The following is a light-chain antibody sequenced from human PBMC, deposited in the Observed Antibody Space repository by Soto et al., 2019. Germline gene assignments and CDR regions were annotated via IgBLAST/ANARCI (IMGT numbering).Light chain of an antibody. CDR3: AAWDDSLSGWV. CDR2: RNN. CDR1: SSNIGSDY. J-gene: IGLJ3*02. V-gene: IGLV1-47*01. Sequence: QSVLTQPPSASGTPGQRVTISCSGSSSNIGSDYVYWYQQLPGTAPQLLIYRNNQRPSGVPDRFSGSKSGTSASLAISGVRSEDEADYYCAAWDDSLSGWVFGGGPKLTVL.